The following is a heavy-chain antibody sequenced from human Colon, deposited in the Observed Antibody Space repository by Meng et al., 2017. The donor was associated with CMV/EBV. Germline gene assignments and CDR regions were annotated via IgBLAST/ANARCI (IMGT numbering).Heavy chain of an antibody. CDR2: ITSSSHYI. J-gene: IGHJ5*02. Sequence: GGSLRLSCAASGFTFGDYAMTWVRQAPGKGLEWVSSITSSSHYIYYADSVKGRFTISRDNAKDSLYLQMNSLRAEDTAVYYCARDQYSSSYHGFDPWGQGTLVTVSS. D-gene: IGHD6-6*01. V-gene: IGHV3-21*01. CDR1: GFTFGDYA. CDR3: ARDQYSSSYHGFDP.